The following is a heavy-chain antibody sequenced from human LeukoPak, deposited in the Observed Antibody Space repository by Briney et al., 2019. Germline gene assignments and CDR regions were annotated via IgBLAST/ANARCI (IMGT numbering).Heavy chain of an antibody. Sequence: AGGSLRLSCAASGFTFSSYWMSWVRQAPGKGLEWVANIKQDGSEKYYVDSVKGRFTISRDNAKNSLYLQMNSLRAEDTAVYYCARAPWIQLWFGAFDIWGQGTMVTVSS. CDR2: IKQDGSEK. V-gene: IGHV3-7*01. CDR3: ARAPWIQLWFGAFDI. CDR1: GFTFSSYW. J-gene: IGHJ3*02. D-gene: IGHD5-18*01.